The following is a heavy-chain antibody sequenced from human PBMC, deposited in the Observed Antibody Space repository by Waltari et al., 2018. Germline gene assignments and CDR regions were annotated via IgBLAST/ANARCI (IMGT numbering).Heavy chain of an antibody. CDR2: INDSGRT. Sequence: QVQLQQWGAGLLKPSETLSLTCDVAGGSLSGYHWTWIRQPPGKGLEWIGEINDSGRTTYNPSLESRVTVSIDTANKQFSMRVRSVTAADTAVYYCARVFGYFFYY. V-gene: IGHV4-34*02. CDR1: GGSLSGYH. CDR3: ARVFGYFFYY. J-gene: IGHJ6*01. D-gene: IGHD3-3*01.